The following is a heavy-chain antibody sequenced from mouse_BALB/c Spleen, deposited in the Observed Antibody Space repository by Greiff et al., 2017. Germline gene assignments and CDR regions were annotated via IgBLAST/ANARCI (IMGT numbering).Heavy chain of an antibody. V-gene: IGHV2-2*02. J-gene: IGHJ4*01. Sequence: VQLQQSGPGLVQPSQSLSITCTVSGFSLTSYGVHWVRQSPGKGLEWLGVIWSGGSTDYNAAFISRLSISKDNSKSQAFFKMNSLQANDTAIYYCARGGGNYVKDAMDYWGQGTSVTVSS. CDR3: ARGGGNYVKDAMDY. CDR2: IWSGGST. D-gene: IGHD2-1*01. CDR1: GFSLTSYG.